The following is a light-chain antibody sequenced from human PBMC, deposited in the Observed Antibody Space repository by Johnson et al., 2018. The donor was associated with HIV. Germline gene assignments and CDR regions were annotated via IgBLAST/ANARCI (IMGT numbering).Light chain of an antibody. CDR1: SSNIGNNY. Sequence: QSALTQPPSVSAAPGQKVTISCSGSSSNIGNNYVSWYQQLPGTAPKLLIYDNNNRPSGIPDRFSGSKSGTSATLGITGLQTGDEADYYCGTWDSSLTVYVFGTGTKVTVL. CDR3: GTWDSSLTVYV. CDR2: DNN. J-gene: IGLJ1*01. V-gene: IGLV1-51*01.